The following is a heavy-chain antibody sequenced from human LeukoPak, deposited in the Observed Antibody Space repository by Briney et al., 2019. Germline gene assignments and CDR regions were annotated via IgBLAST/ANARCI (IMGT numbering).Heavy chain of an antibody. CDR2: ISYDGSNK. D-gene: IGHD2-2*01. V-gene: IGHV3-30*04. CDR3: ARDRRSCSSTSCLHNYYYYYGMDV. CDR1: GFTFSSYP. Sequence: GRSLRLSCAASGFTFSSYPMHWVRQAPGKGLEWVAVISYDGSNKYYADSVKGRFTISSDNSKNTLSLQMNSLRGEDTAVYYCARDRRSCSSTSCLHNYYYYYGMDVWGQGTTVTVSS. J-gene: IGHJ6*02.